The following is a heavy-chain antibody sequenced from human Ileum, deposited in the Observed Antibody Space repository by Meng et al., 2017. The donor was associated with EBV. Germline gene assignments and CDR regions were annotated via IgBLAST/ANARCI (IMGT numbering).Heavy chain of an antibody. D-gene: IGHD6-19*01. CDR3: ARDGYSSGSD. Sequence: QGQSQESGAGLVKPCETLSLTCRCSGGSVSSGGKYWSWIWKPPGKGLDWIGYIYNSGSTNYNPYLKSRVTISVDTSKNQFSLKLSSVTAADTAVYYCARDGYSSGSDWGQGTLVTVSS. CDR1: GGSVSSGGKY. J-gene: IGHJ4*02. V-gene: IGHV4-61*08. CDR2: IYNSGST.